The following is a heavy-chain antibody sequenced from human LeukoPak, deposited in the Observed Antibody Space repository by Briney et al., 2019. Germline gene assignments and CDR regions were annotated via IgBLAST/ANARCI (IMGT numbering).Heavy chain of an antibody. CDR3: ARLLWFGELLLDY. Sequence: SETLSLTCTVSGGSISSSSYYWGWIRQPPGKGLEWIGSIYYSGSTYYNPSLKSRVTISVDTSKNQFSLKLSSVTAAGTAVYYCARLLWFGELLLDYWGQGTLVTVSS. D-gene: IGHD3-10*01. CDR1: GGSISSSSYY. J-gene: IGHJ4*02. CDR2: IYYSGST. V-gene: IGHV4-39*01.